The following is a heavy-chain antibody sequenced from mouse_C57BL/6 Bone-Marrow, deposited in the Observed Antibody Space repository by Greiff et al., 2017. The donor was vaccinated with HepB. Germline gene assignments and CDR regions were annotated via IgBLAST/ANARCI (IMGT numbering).Heavy chain of an antibody. Sequence: QVQLQQPGAELVRPGSSVKLSCKASGYTFTSYWMHWVKQRPIQGLEWIGNIDPSDSETHYNQKFKDKATLTVDKSSSTAYMQLSSLTSEDSAVHYCARSPNWDWFAYWGQGTLVTVSA. CDR2: IDPSDSET. CDR3: ARSPNWDWFAY. J-gene: IGHJ3*01. D-gene: IGHD4-1*01. CDR1: GYTFTSYW. V-gene: IGHV1-52*01.